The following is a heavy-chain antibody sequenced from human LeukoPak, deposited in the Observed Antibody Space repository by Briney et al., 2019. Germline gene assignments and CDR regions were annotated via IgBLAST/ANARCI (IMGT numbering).Heavy chain of an antibody. CDR1: GFTFSDYY. CDR3: ARALGVTPEDAFDI. V-gene: IGHV3-11*04. D-gene: IGHD3-16*01. CDR2: ISSSGSTI. Sequence: PGGSLRLSCAASGFTFSDYYMSWVRQAPGKGLEWVSYISSSGSTIYYADSVKGRFTISRDNAKNSLYLQMNSLRAEDTAVYYCARALGVTPEDAFDIWGQGTMVTVSS. J-gene: IGHJ3*02.